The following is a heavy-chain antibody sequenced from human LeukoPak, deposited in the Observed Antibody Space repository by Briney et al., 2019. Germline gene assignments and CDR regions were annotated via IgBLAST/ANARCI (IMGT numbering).Heavy chain of an antibody. J-gene: IGHJ5*02. D-gene: IGHD2-2*01. CDR3: ARGSCSSTSCRNWFDP. CDR2: MNPNSGNT. V-gene: IGHV1-8*03. Sequence: EASVKVSCKASGCTFTSYDINWVRQATGQGLEWMGWMNPNSGNTGYAQKFQGRVTITRDTSASAAYMELSSRRSEDMAVYYCARGSCSSTSCRNWFDPWGQGTLVTVSS. CDR1: GCTFTSYD.